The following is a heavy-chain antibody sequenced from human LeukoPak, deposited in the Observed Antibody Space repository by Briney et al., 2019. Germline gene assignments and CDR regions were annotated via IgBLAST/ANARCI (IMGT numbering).Heavy chain of an antibody. D-gene: IGHD3-16*01. Sequence: PGGSLRLSCTASGFTFSSYSMNWVRQAPGKGLEWVANMNEDGSVKNYVVSVKGRFTISRDNAKSSLYLQMNSLRAEDTAVYYCAVDGGYNRFDPWGQGTLVTVPS. J-gene: IGHJ5*02. CDR1: GFTFSSYS. CDR2: MNEDGSVK. V-gene: IGHV3-7*04. CDR3: AVDGGYNRFDP.